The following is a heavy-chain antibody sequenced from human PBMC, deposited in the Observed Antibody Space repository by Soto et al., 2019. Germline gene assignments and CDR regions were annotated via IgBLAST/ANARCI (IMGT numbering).Heavy chain of an antibody. CDR1: GGSISSSSYY. CDR3: ASRYYDFSSGRNWFEP. J-gene: IGHJ5*02. D-gene: IGHD3-3*01. CDR2: IYYSGST. Sequence: SETLSLTCTVSGGSISSSSYYWGWIRQPPRKGLEWIGSIYYSGSTYYNRSLKSRVTISVDTSRNQFSLKLSSVTAADTAVYYCASRYYDFSSGRNWFEPWGQGPLVTLSS. V-gene: IGHV4-39*01.